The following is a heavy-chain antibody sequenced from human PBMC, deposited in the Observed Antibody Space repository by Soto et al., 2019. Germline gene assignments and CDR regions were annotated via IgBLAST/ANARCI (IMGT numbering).Heavy chain of an antibody. CDR2: IDWDDDK. Sequence: SGPTLVNPTQTLTLTCTFSGFSLSTSGMCVSWIRQPPGKALEWLARIDWDDDKYYSTSLKTRLTISKDTSKNQVVLTMTNMDPVDTATYYCARIRLGIAAGLTDYWGRGTLVTVSS. CDR1: GFSLSTSGMC. CDR3: ARIRLGIAAGLTDY. J-gene: IGHJ4*02. D-gene: IGHD6-13*01. V-gene: IGHV2-70*11.